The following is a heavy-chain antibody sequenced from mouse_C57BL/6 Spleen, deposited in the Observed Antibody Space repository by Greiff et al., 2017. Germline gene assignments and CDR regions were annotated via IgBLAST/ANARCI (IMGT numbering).Heavy chain of an antibody. CDR1: GYTFTSYW. CDR3: ARPLYDYDAAWFAY. V-gene: IGHV1-64*01. J-gene: IGHJ3*01. D-gene: IGHD2-4*01. CDR2: IHPNSGST. Sequence: QVQLQQPGAELVKPGASVKLSCKASGYTFTSYWMHWVKQRPGQGLEWIGMIHPNSGSTNYNEKFKSKATLTVDKASSTAYMQLSSLTSEDSAVYYCARPLYDYDAAWFAYWGQGTLVTVSA.